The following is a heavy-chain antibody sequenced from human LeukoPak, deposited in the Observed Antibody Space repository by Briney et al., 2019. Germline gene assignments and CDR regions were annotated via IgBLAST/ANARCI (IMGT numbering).Heavy chain of an antibody. D-gene: IGHD1-26*01. V-gene: IGHV1-69*04. CDR2: IIPILGIA. CDR3: ARARASGSYGYYGMDV. CDR1: GGTFSSYA. Sequence: SVKVSCKASGGTFSSYAISWVRQAPGQGLEWMGRIIPILGIANYAQKFQGRVTITADKSTSTAYIELSSLRSEDTAVYYCARARASGSYGYYGMDVWGQGTTVTVSS. J-gene: IGHJ6*02.